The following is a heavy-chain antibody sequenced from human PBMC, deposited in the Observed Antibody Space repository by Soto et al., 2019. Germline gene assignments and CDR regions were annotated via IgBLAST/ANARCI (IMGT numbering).Heavy chain of an antibody. D-gene: IGHD6-6*01. V-gene: IGHV4-34*01. Sequence: SETLSLTCAVYGGSFSGYYWSWIRQPPGKGLEWIGEINHSGSTNYNPSLKSRVTILLDTSQNQFSLKLSSVTAADTAVYYCARAVAARIIDYLGQGALVTVSS. CDR1: GGSFSGYY. J-gene: IGHJ4*02. CDR3: ARAVAARIIDY. CDR2: INHSGST.